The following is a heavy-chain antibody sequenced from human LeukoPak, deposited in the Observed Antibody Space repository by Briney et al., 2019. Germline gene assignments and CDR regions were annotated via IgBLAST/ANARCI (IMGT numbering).Heavy chain of an antibody. CDR3: AKTHIVLMVYFDY. CDR1: GFTFSSYV. D-gene: IGHD2-8*01. CDR2: ISGGGIST. Sequence: GGSLRLSCAASGFTFSSYVMSWVRQAPGKGLEWVSSISGGGISTYYADSVKGRFTISRDNSKNTLYLQMNSLRAEDTAVYYCAKTHIVLMVYFDYWGQGTLVTVSS. J-gene: IGHJ4*02. V-gene: IGHV3-23*01.